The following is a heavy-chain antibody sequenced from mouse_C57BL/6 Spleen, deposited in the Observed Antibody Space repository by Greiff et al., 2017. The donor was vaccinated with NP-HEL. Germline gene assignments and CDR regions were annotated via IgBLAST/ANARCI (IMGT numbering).Heavy chain of an antibody. J-gene: IGHJ2*01. CDR1: GYSITSGYD. Sequence: VQLKESGPGMVKPSQSLSLTCTVTGYSITSGYDWHWIRHFPGNKLEWMGYISYSGSTNYNPSLKSRISITHDTSKNHFFLKLNSVTTEDTATYYCARDYGSRGYFDYWGQGTTLTVSS. CDR2: ISYSGST. D-gene: IGHD1-1*01. V-gene: IGHV3-1*01. CDR3: ARDYGSRGYFDY.